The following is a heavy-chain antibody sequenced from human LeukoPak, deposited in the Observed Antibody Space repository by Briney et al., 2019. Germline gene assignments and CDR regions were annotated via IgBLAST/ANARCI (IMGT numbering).Heavy chain of an antibody. D-gene: IGHD3-10*01. J-gene: IGHJ4*02. Sequence: ETLSLTCTVSGGSISSYYWSWIRQPPGKGLEWIGYIYYSGSTNYNPSLKSRVTISVDTSKNQFSLKLSSVTAADTAVYYCARFGFGELFDYWGQGTLVTVSS. CDR3: ARFGFGELFDY. V-gene: IGHV4-59*01. CDR2: IYYSGST. CDR1: GGSISSYY.